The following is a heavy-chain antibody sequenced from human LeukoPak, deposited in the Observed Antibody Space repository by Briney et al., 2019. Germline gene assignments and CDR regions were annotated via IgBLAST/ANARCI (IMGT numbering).Heavy chain of an antibody. CDR2: ISGIGGST. CDR3: AKDLRVAVGRGYFEY. Sequence: PGGSLRLPCAASGFTFSSYAMSWVRQAPGKGLEWVSAISGIGGSTYYADSVKGRFTISRDNSKNTLYLQMNSLRAEDTALYYCAKDLRVAVGRGYFEYWGQGTLVTVSS. J-gene: IGHJ4*02. CDR1: GFTFSSYA. D-gene: IGHD6-19*01. V-gene: IGHV3-23*01.